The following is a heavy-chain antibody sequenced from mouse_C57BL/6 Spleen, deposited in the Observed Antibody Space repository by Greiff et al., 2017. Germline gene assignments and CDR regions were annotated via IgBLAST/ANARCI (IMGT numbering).Heavy chain of an antibody. Sequence: EVQLQQSGAELVRPGASVKLSCTASGFNIKDDYMHWVKQRPEQGLEWIGWIDPENGDTEYASKFQGKATITADTSSNTAYLQLSSLTSEDTAVYYCTKGFDYYGSSYARDSWGQGTTLTVSS. CDR1: GFNIKDDY. CDR2: IDPENGDT. J-gene: IGHJ2*01. V-gene: IGHV14-4*01. CDR3: TKGFDYYGSSYARDS. D-gene: IGHD1-1*01.